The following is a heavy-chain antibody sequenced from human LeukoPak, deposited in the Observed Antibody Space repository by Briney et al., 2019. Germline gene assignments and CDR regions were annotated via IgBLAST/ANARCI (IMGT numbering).Heavy chain of an antibody. Sequence: GGSLRLSCVASGFTFNTYSMNWFRQAPGKGLEWFSYISSSSATIYYADSVKGRFTISRDNAKNSLYLQMNSLRAEDTAVYCCARGRDLFDSWGQGTLVIVSS. CDR1: GFTFNTYS. CDR2: ISSSSATI. V-gene: IGHV3-48*04. J-gene: IGHJ4*02. CDR3: ARGRDLFDS.